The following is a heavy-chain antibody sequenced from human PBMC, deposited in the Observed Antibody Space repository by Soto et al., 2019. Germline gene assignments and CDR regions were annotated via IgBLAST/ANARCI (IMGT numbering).Heavy chain of an antibody. V-gene: IGHV1-69*13. CDR2: IIPIFGTA. J-gene: IGHJ4*02. CDR1: GGTFSSYS. CDR3: AIEYSSSPPYYPIGY. Sequence: SVKVSCKASGGTFSSYSISWVQQAPGQGLEWMGGIIPIFGTANYAQKFQGRVTITADESTSTAYMELSSLRSEDTAVYYCAIEYSSSPPYYPIGYWGQGTLVTVSS. D-gene: IGHD6-6*01.